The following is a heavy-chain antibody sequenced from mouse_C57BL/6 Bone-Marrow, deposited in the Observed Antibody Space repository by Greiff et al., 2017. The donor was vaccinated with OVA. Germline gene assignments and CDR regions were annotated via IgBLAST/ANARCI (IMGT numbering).Heavy chain of an antibody. D-gene: IGHD2-4*01. J-gene: IGHJ3*01. CDR3: ASYDYDKRTWFAY. CDR2: IYPGDGDT. Sequence: VQRVESGPELVKPGASVKISCKASGYAFSSSWMNWVKQRPGKGLEWIGRIYPGDGDTNYNGKFKGKATLTADKSSSTAYMQLSSLTSEDSAVYFCASYDYDKRTWFAYWGQGTLVTVSA. V-gene: IGHV1-82*01. CDR1: GYAFSSSW.